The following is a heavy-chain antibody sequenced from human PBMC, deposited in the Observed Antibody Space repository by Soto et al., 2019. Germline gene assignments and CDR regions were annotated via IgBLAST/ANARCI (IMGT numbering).Heavy chain of an antibody. CDR2: ISYDGSNK. J-gene: IGHJ6*02. D-gene: IGHD6-13*01. Sequence: GGSLRLSCAASGFTFSSYAMHWVRQAPGKGLEWVAVISYDGSNKYYADSVKGRFTISRDNSKNTLYLQMNSLRAEDTAVYYCAIDRWYSSFWYVYYYYGIDVWGQGTTVTVSS. V-gene: IGHV3-30-3*01. CDR3: AIDRWYSSFWYVYYYYGIDV. CDR1: GFTFSSYA.